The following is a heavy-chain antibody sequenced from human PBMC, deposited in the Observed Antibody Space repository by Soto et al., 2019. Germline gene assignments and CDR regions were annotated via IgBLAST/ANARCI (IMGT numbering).Heavy chain of an antibody. D-gene: IGHD3-22*01. CDR3: AKDLADYYDSSGYYPADY. J-gene: IGHJ4*02. CDR1: GFTFSSYA. CDR2: ISYDGSNK. V-gene: IGHV3-30*04. Sequence: QVQLVESGGGGVQPGRSLRLSCAASGFTFSSYAMHWVRQAPGKGLEWVAVISYDGSNKYYADSVKGRFTISRDNSKNTLYLQMNSLRAEDTAVYYCAKDLADYYDSSGYYPADYWGQGTLVTVSS.